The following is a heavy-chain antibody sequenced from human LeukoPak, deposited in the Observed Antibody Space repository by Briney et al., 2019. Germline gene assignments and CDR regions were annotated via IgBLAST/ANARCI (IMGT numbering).Heavy chain of an antibody. Sequence: SGPTLVKPTQTLTLTCTFSGFSLSTSGVGVGWIRQPPGKALEWLALIYWDDDKRYSPSLKSRLTITKDTSKNRVVLTMTNMDPVDTATYYCARLKYYYYMDVWGKGTTVTVSS. CDR2: IYWDDDK. CDR3: ARLKYYYYMDV. CDR1: GFSLSTSGVG. J-gene: IGHJ6*03. V-gene: IGHV2-5*02.